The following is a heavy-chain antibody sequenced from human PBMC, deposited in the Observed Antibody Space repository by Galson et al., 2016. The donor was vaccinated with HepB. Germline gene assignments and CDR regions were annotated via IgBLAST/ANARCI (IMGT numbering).Heavy chain of an antibody. CDR1: GFTFSSYA. CDR2: ISGSGGST. CDR3: AKGDYYDSSGYFPFDY. J-gene: IGHJ4*02. Sequence: SLRLSCAASGFTFSSYATSWVRQAPGKGLEWVSAISGSGGSTYYADSAKGRFTISRDSSKNTLYLQMNSLRAEDTAVYYCAKGDYYDSSGYFPFDYWGQGTLVTVSS. D-gene: IGHD3-22*01. V-gene: IGHV3-23*01.